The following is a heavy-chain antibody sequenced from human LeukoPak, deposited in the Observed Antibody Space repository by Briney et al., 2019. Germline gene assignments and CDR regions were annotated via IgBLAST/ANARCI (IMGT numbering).Heavy chain of an antibody. D-gene: IGHD1-26*01. J-gene: IGHJ4*02. CDR1: GFTFSSYA. Sequence: GGSLRLSCAASGFTFSSYAMSWVRQAPGKGLEWVTAISGSGGSTYYADPVKGRFTISRDNSKNTLYLQMNSLRAEDTAVYYCAKNEGANYFDYWGQGTLVTVSS. CDR3: AKNEGANYFDY. V-gene: IGHV3-23*01. CDR2: ISGSGGST.